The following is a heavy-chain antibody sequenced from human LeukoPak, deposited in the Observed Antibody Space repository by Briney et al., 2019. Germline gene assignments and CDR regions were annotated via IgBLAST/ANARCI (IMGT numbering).Heavy chain of an antibody. CDR1: GFTFSSYG. Sequence: GGSLRLSCAASGFTFSSYGMHWVRQAPGKGLEWGALIWYDGSSDYYAHSVKGRFTISRDDAKKSLYLQINGLRAEDTAVYYCARDAWKDRYFDYWGQGTLVTVSS. CDR2: IWYDGSSD. CDR3: ARDAWKDRYFDY. D-gene: IGHD1-1*01. V-gene: IGHV3-33*01. J-gene: IGHJ4*02.